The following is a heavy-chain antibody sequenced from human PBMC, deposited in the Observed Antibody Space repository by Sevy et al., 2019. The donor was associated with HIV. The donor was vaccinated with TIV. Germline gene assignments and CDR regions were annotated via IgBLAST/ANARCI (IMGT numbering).Heavy chain of an antibody. V-gene: IGHV3-49*03. CDR2: IRSKAYGGTT. CDR3: TRDLGSSWYPNWFNP. Sequence: GGSLRLSCTASGFTFGDYAMSWFRQAPGKGLEWVGFIRSKAYGGTTEYAASVKGRFTISREDSKTIAYLQMNSLKTEDTAVYYCTRDLGSSWYPNWFNPWAREPWSPSPQ. CDR1: GFTFGDYA. D-gene: IGHD6-13*01. J-gene: IGHJ5*02.